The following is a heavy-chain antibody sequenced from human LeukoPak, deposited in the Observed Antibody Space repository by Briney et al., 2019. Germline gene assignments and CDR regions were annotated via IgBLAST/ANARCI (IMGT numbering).Heavy chain of an antibody. V-gene: IGHV3-21*01. CDR1: GFTFSSYS. D-gene: IGHD6-6*01. Sequence: GGSLRLSCAASGFTFSSYSMNWVRQAPGKGLEWVSSISSTTNYIYYTDSVKGRFTISRDNAKNSLYPQMNSLRAEDTAVYYCARVRLIAAAYYFDYWGQGTLVTVSS. J-gene: IGHJ4*02. CDR3: ARVRLIAAAYYFDY. CDR2: ISSTTNYI.